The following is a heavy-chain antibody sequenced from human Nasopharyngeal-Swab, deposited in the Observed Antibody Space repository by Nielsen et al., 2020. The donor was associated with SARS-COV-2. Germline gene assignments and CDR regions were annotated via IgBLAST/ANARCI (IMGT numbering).Heavy chain of an antibody. CDR3: ARERGRGGIWNYYYYYMDV. J-gene: IGHJ6*03. D-gene: IGHD3-10*01. CDR2: IYYSGST. Sequence: WIRQPPGKGPEWIGSIYYSGSTYYNPSLKSRVTISVDTSKNQFSLKLSSVTAADTAVYYCARERGRGGIWNYYYYYMDVWGKGTTVTVSS. V-gene: IGHV4-39*07.